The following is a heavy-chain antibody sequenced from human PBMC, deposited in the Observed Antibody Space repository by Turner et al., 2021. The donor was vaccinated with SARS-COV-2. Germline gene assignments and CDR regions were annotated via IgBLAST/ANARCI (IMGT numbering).Heavy chain of an antibody. Sequence: QVQLVESGGGVVQPGRSLRLSCAASGFTFSSYGMHWVRQAPGKGLEWVAVTSYDGSNKYYADSVKGRFTISRNNSKNTLYLQMNSLRADDTAVYYCAKQQGLYSNPMYYFDYWGQGTLVTVSS. CDR2: TSYDGSNK. CDR1: GFTFSSYG. V-gene: IGHV3-30*18. J-gene: IGHJ4*02. D-gene: IGHD4-4*01. CDR3: AKQQGLYSNPMYYFDY.